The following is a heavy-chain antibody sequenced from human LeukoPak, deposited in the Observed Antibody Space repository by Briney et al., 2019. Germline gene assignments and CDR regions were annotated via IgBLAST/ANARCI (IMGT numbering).Heavy chain of an antibody. CDR1: GGTFSSYA. CDR2: IIPIFGTA. V-gene: IGHV1-69*05. J-gene: IGHJ6*03. CDR3: GKGWIHTHPLHYHHYMDV. Sequence: SVKVSCKASGGTFSSYAISWVRQAPGQGLEWMGGIIPIFGTANYAQKFQGRVTITTDESTSTAYMELSSLRSQDQAVYYRGKGWIHTHPLHYHHYMDVWGKGTTVTVSS. D-gene: IGHD5-18*01.